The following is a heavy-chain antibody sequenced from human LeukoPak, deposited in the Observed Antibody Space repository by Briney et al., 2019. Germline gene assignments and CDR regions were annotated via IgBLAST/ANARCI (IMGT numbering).Heavy chain of an antibody. CDR3: AKDLLAYCGGDCYPLDY. J-gene: IGHJ4*02. CDR1: GFTFSNYG. Sequence: GGSLRLPCAVSGFTFSNYGMHWVRQAPGKGLEWVAVISYDGSNKYYADSVKGRFTISRDNSKNTLYLQMNSLRAEDTAVYYCAKDLLAYCGGDCYPLDYWGQGTLVTVSS. V-gene: IGHV3-30*18. CDR2: ISYDGSNK. D-gene: IGHD2-21*02.